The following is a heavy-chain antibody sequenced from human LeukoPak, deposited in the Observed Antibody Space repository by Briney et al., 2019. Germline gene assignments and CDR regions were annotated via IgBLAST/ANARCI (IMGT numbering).Heavy chain of an antibody. CDR3: ARGGGAFDI. CDR1: GFTFSSIW. Sequence: PGGSLRLSCAASGFTFSSIWMSWIRQPPGKGLEWIGEINHSGSTNYNPSLKSRVTISVDTSKNQFSLKLSSVTAADTAVYYCARGGGAFDIWGQGTMVTVSS. V-gene: IGHV4-34*01. CDR2: INHSGST. D-gene: IGHD3-16*01. J-gene: IGHJ3*02.